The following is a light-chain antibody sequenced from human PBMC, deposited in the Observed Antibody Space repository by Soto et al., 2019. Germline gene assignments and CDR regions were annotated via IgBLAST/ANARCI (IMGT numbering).Light chain of an antibody. CDR2: GAS. CDR3: QQRTIWPRVYT. Sequence: EIVLTQSPGTLSLSPGEGATLSCRASQSVSGDYLAWYQSKPGQAPRLLIYGASNRATGIAARFSGSGSGTDFTLTIRRLEPEDFAVYYCQQRTIWPRVYTVGQGTKVDIK. V-gene: IGKV3D-20*02. CDR1: QSVSGDY. J-gene: IGKJ2*01.